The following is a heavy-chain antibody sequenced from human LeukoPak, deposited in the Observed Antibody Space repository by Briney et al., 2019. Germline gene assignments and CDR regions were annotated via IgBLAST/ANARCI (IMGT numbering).Heavy chain of an antibody. CDR2: ISSSSSTI. V-gene: IGHV3-48*01. Sequence: PGGSLRLSCAASGFTFSSYSMNWVRQAPGKGLEWVSYISSSSSTIYYADSVKGRFTISRDNAKNSLYLQMNSLRAEDTAVYYCARDPDYGDYSGGLNWFDPWGQGTLVTVSS. CDR1: GFTFSSYS. D-gene: IGHD4-17*01. J-gene: IGHJ5*02. CDR3: ARDPDYGDYSGGLNWFDP.